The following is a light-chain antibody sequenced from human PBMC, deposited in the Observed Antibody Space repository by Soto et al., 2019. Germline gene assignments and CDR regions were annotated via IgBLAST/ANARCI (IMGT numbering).Light chain of an antibody. CDR2: AAS. Sequence: DIQMTQSPSAMSASVGDRVTITCRASQGISNYLVWFQQKPGKVPKRLISAASTLQSGAPSRFSGSGSGTDFTLTISSLEAEDVAMYYCQQRGNWPPLTFGGGTKVDIK. J-gene: IGKJ4*01. CDR1: QGISNY. V-gene: IGKV1-17*03. CDR3: QQRGNWPPLT.